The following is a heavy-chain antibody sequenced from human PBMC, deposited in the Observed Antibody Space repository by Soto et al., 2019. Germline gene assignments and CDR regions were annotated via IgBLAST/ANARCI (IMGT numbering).Heavy chain of an antibody. Sequence: KASETLSLTCAVSGYSISSGYYWGWIRQPPGKGLGWIGSIYHSGSTYYNPSLKSRVTISVDTSKNQFSLKLSSVTAADTAVYYCARVGGYGMDVWGQGTTVTVSS. D-gene: IGHD3-10*01. V-gene: IGHV4-38-2*01. CDR2: IYHSGST. CDR3: ARVGGYGMDV. CDR1: GYSISSGYY. J-gene: IGHJ6*02.